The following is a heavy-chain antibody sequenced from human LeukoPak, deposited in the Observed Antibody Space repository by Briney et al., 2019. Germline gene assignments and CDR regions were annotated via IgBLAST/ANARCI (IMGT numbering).Heavy chain of an antibody. CDR3: ARVGGSGWYIDTNWFDP. CDR2: INPSGGST. V-gene: IGHV1-46*01. Sequence: GASVKVSCKASGYTFTSCYMHWVRQAPGQGLEWMGIINPSGGSTSYAQKFQGRVTMTRDTSTSTVYMELSSLRSEDTAVYYCARVGGSGWYIDTNWFDPWGQGTLVTVSS. J-gene: IGHJ5*02. D-gene: IGHD6-19*01. CDR1: GYTFTSCY.